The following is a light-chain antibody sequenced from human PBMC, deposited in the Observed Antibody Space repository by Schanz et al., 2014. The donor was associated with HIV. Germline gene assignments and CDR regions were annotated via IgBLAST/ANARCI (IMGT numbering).Light chain of an antibody. CDR1: QSVSPW. CDR2: EAS. J-gene: IGKJ2*01. Sequence: DIQMTQSPSTLSASVGDRVTITCRASQSVSPWLAWYQQKPGRAPKLLINEASNVQSGVPSRFSGSGSGTEFTLTISSLQPDDFATYYCQHYYSYPYTFGQGTEVEIK. CDR3: QHYYSYPYT. V-gene: IGKV1-5*03.